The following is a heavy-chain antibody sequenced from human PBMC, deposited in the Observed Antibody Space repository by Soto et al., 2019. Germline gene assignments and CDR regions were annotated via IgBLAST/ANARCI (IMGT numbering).Heavy chain of an antibody. CDR3: AIGYSKCSYDDTRYGPLEP. V-gene: IGHV1-2*02. D-gene: IGHD3-22*01. CDR1: VYTFTDYY. CDR2: INPKRGGT. J-gene: IGHJ4*02. Sequence: SVTVSCKASVYTFTDYYMHWVRQAPGQGSEWMGWINPKRGGTKYAQNFQGRFTMTRDTSISAAYNELSSLKPGDTAVFDWAIGYSKCSYDDTRYGPLEPWGPGTQVTVSS.